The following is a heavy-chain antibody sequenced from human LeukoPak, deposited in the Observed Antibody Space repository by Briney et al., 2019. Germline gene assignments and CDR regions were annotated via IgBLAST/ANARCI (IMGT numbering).Heavy chain of an antibody. D-gene: IGHD1-26*01. V-gene: IGHV3-23*01. CDR2: ISGSGGST. J-gene: IGHJ4*02. Sequence: GGTLRLSCAASGFTFSSYAMSWVRQAPGKGLEWVSAISGSGGSTYYADSVKGRFTISRDNSKNTLYLQMNSLRDDDTAVYYCAKASYSGSYGLFDYWGQGTLVTVSS. CDR3: AKASYSGSYGLFDY. CDR1: GFTFSSYA.